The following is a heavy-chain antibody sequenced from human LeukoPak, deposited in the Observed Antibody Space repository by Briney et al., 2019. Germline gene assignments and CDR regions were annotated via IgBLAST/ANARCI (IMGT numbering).Heavy chain of an antibody. CDR3: AKDWKLVGTTFFDF. CDR2: ISGSGNRI. D-gene: IGHD1-26*01. J-gene: IGHJ4*02. Sequence: PGGSLRLSCAASGFSFTNFGMTCVRQAPGKGLEWVSTISGSGNRIDYAPSVKGRFTISRDNSRNTMYLHMNSLRAEDAAVYYCAKDWKLVGTTFFDFWGQGTLVIVSS. CDR1: GFSFTNFG. V-gene: IGHV3-23*01.